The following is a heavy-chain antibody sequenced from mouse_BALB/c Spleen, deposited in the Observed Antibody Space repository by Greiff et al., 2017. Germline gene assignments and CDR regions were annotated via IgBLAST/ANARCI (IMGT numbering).Heavy chain of an antibody. D-gene: IGHD2-1*01. CDR2: ISSGSSTI. V-gene: IGHV5-17*02. CDR1: GFTFSSFG. Sequence: EVHLVESGGGLVQPGGSRKLSCAASGFTFSSFGMHWVRQAPEKGLEWVAYISSGSSTIYYADTVKGRFTISRDNPKNTLFLQMTSLRSEDTAMYYCAKVYGNYAAMDYWGQGTSVTVSS. J-gene: IGHJ4*01. CDR3: AKVYGNYAAMDY.